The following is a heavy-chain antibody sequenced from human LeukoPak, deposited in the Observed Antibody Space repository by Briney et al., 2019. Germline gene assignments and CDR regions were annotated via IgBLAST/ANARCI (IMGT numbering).Heavy chain of an antibody. J-gene: IGHJ4*02. V-gene: IGHV3-21*01. CDR1: GFTFSSCG. CDR3: ATETIGRHYDY. Sequence: KPGGSLRLSCAASGFTFSSCGFNWVRQAPGKGLEWVSSIGPTGTDRYYADSVRGRFTISRDNAKNSMYLQMDSLGDEDTAVYYCATETIGRHYDYWGQGTLVTVSS. D-gene: IGHD1-14*01. CDR2: IGPTGTDR.